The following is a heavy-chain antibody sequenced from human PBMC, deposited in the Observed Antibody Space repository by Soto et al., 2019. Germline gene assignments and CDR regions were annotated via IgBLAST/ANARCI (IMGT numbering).Heavy chain of an antibody. J-gene: IGHJ3*02. CDR2: FDPKVGET. CDR1: VYTFTELS. V-gene: IGHV1-24*01. CDR3: ATEQYNWNHNDGFDI. Sequence: NVSCKVSVYTFTELSIHWVRQAPGKGLEWMGGFDPKVGETIYAQKFQGRVTMTEDTSTDTAYMELRSLRPEATAVYYCATEQYNWNHNDGFDIWGQGTMVTVSS. D-gene: IGHD1-1*01.